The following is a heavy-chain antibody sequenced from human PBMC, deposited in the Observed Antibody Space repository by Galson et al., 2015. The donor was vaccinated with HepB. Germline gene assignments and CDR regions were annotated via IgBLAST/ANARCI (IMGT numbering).Heavy chain of an antibody. CDR1: GFTFSSYG. D-gene: IGHD4-11*01. CDR2: ISYDGSNK. Sequence: SLRLSCAASGFTFSSYGMHWVRQAPGKGLEWVAVISYDGSNKYYADSVKGRFTISRDNSKNTLYLQMNSLRAEDTAVYYCAKGGKATVTLPSYWGQGTLVTVSS. CDR3: AKGGKATVTLPSY. J-gene: IGHJ4*02. V-gene: IGHV3-30*18.